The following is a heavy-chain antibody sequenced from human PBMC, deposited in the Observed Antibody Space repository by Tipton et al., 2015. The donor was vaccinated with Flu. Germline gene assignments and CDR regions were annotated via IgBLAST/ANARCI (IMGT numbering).Heavy chain of an antibody. CDR1: GYSFTSYW. Sequence: VQLVQSGAEVKKPGEYLKISCKGYGYSFTSYWIGWVRQMPGKGLEWMGIIYPGDSDTRYSPSFQGQVTISADKSISTAYLQWSSLKASDTAMYYCARWDSSSWNPRENLFDPCGQGTLVTVSS. CDR3: ARWDSSSWNPRENLFDP. V-gene: IGHV5-51*03. CDR2: IYPGDSDT. J-gene: IGHJ5*02. D-gene: IGHD6-13*01.